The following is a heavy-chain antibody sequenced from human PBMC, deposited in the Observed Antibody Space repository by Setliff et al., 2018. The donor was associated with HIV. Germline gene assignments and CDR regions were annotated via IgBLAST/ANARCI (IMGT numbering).Heavy chain of an antibody. Sequence: SVKVSCKASGGTFSSYAISWVRQAPGQGLEWMGGIIPILGTTNYAQKFQGRVTITADESTSTAYMELTSLRSDDTAVYYCARDSRDIVVVIAPEPEPYYYYGMDVWGEGTTVTVSS. CDR1: GGTFSSYA. CDR2: IIPILGTT. V-gene: IGHV1-69*13. J-gene: IGHJ6*04. D-gene: IGHD2-15*01. CDR3: ARDSRDIVVVIAPEPEPYYYYGMDV.